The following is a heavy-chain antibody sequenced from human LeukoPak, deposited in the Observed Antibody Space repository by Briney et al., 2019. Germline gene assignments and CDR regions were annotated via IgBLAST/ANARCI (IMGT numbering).Heavy chain of an antibody. CDR2: ISAYNGNT. V-gene: IGHV1-18*01. D-gene: IGHD6-19*01. CDR1: GYTFTSYG. Sequence: ASVKVSCKASGYTFTSYGISWVRQAPGQGLEWMGWISAYNGNTNYAQKLQGRVTMTTDTSTSTAYMELRSLRSDDTAVYYCARGSVNIGYSSGWYGKGYYYYYMDVWGKGTTVTVSS. CDR3: ARGSVNIGYSSGWYGKGYYYYYMDV. J-gene: IGHJ6*03.